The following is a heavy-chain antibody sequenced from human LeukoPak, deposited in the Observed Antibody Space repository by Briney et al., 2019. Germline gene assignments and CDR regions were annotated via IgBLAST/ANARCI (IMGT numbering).Heavy chain of an antibody. Sequence: PSETLSLTCTVSGGSISSFYWSWIHQPPGKGLEYFAYIYSSGSTNYNPSLKSRVTISLDTSKNQFSPKLNSVTATDTAVYFCARDPGNYFDYWGQGTLDTVSS. V-gene: IGHV4-59*01. J-gene: IGHJ4*02. D-gene: IGHD3-10*01. CDR1: GGSISSFY. CDR3: ARDPGNYFDY. CDR2: IYSSGST.